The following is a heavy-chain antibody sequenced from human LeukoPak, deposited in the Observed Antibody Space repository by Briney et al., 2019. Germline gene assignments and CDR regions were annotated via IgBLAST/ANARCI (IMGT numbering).Heavy chain of an antibody. V-gene: IGHV3-21*01. J-gene: IGHJ4*02. Sequence: PGGSLRLSCAASVFTFDPYAMTWVRQAPGKGLEWVSSISSRGTYIYYAESVRGRSTISKDNTKNFLYLQLSTLRVEDTAVYYCASDRLTGRSRVVVVQWRQGSLVTVSS. CDR2: ISSRGTYI. CDR3: ASDRLTGRSRVVVVQ. CDR1: VFTFDPYA. D-gene: IGHD2-15*01.